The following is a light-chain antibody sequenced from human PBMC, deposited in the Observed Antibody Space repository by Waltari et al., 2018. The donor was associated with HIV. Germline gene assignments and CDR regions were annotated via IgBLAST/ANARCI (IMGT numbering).Light chain of an antibody. Sequence: DIQMTQSPSTLSASVGDRVTITCRASQSIGSWLAWYQQKPGKAPKLLIYKASSLESGVPSRFSGSGSGTEFTLTISSLQPDDFATYYCKQGRTFGQGTKVEIK. J-gene: IGKJ1*01. CDR2: KAS. V-gene: IGKV1-5*03. CDR3: KQGRT. CDR1: QSIGSW.